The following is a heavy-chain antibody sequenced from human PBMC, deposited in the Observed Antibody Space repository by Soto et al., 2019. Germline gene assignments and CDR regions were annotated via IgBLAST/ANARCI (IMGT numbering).Heavy chain of an antibody. Sequence: SETLSLTCTVSPGSLSSYYWSWIRQPPGKGLEWIGYIYYSGSTNYNPSLKSRVTISVDTSKNQFSLRLSSVTAADTAVYYCARVWGGAFDIWGQGTMVPVSS. CDR2: IYYSGST. J-gene: IGHJ3*02. CDR3: ARVWGGAFDI. D-gene: IGHD3-10*01. CDR1: PGSLSSYY. V-gene: IGHV4-59*08.